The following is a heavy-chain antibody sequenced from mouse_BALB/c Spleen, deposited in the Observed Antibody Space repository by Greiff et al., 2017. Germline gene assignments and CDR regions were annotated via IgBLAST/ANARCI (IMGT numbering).Heavy chain of an antibody. CDR3: ARNYGRYYFDY. D-gene: IGHD1-2*01. CDR1: GFTFSSYA. V-gene: IGHV5-6-5*01. J-gene: IGHJ2*01. CDR2: ISSGGST. Sequence: EVNVVESGGGLVKPGGSLKLSCAASGFTFSSYAMSWVRQTPEKRLEWVASISSGGSTYYPDSVKGRFTISRDNARNILYLQMSSLRSEDTAMYYCARNYGRYYFDYWGQGTTLTVSS.